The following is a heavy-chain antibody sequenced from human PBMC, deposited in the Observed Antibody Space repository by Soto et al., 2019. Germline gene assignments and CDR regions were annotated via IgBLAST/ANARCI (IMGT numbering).Heavy chain of an antibody. Sequence: PGGSLRFSCAASGFTFGVFSMNWVRQAPGKGLEWVSYISGDSNEMQYADSVKGRFTISRDNAENSLYLQMDSLRDEDTAVYYCAGDGVGAYPGDAFDIWGQGTVVTVSS. CDR3: AGDGVGAYPGDAFDI. D-gene: IGHD1-26*01. CDR1: GFTFGVFS. V-gene: IGHV3-48*02. CDR2: ISGDSNEM. J-gene: IGHJ3*02.